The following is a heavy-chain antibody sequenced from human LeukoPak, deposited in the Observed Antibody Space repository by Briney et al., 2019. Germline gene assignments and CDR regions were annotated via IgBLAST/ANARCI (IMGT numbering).Heavy chain of an antibody. CDR1: RFTFSSYN. CDR2: ITSSSSYM. V-gene: IGHV3-21*01. CDR3: ARDPYSGNYGDYYYYYMDV. Sequence: GGSLRLSCAASRFTFSSYNMNWVRQAPGKGLEWISSITSSSSYMYYADSVKGRFTISRDNAKSSLYLQMNSLRDEDTAVYYCARDPYSGNYGDYYYYYMDVWGKGTTVTISS. J-gene: IGHJ6*03. D-gene: IGHD1-26*01.